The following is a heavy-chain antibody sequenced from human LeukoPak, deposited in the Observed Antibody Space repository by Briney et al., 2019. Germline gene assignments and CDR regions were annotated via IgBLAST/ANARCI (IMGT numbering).Heavy chain of an antibody. D-gene: IGHD3-10*01. J-gene: IGHJ4*02. CDR2: ISSSGSTI. V-gene: IGHV3-11*01. CDR1: GFTFSDYY. CDR3: ARPMVRGVPNKDFDY. Sequence: GGSLRLSCAASGFTFSDYYMSWIRQAPGKGLEWVSYISSSGSTIYYADSVKGRFTISRDNAKNSLYLQMNSLRAEDTAVYYCARPMVRGVPNKDFDYWGQGTLVTVSS.